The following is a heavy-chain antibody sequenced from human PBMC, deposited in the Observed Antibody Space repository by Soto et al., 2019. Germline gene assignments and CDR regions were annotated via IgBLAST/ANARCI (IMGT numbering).Heavy chain of an antibody. V-gene: IGHV1-69*13. J-gene: IGHJ3*02. CDR2: IIPIFGTA. CDR1: GGTFSSYA. CDR3: ATVSHDRQDI. D-gene: IGHD3-22*01. Sequence: SVKVSCKASGGTFSSYAISWVRQAPGQGLEWMGGIIPIFGTANYAQKFQGRVTTTADESTSTAYMELSSLRSEDTAVYYCATVSHDRQDIWGQGTMVTVSS.